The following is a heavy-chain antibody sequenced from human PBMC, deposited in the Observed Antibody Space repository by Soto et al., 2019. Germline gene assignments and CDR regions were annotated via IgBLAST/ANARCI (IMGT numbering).Heavy chain of an antibody. CDR2: IAVGSGNT. CDR1: GFTFTSSA. D-gene: IGHD2-8*02. V-gene: IGHV1-58*01. CDR3: AADPRFPRTGPPDV. Sequence: SVKVSCTASGFTFTSSAVQWVRQARGQRLEWIGWIAVGSGNTNYAQKFQERVTITRDMSTSTAYMELSSLRSEDTAVYYCAADPRFPRTGPPDVWGQGTTVTSP. J-gene: IGHJ6*02.